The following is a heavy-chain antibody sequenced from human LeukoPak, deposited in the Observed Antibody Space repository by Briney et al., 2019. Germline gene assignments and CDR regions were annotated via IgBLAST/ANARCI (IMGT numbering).Heavy chain of an antibody. Sequence: SETLSLTCAVDGGSLSGYYWSWIRQPPGKGLEWIGEINPTGSTNYNPSLKSRVTISADTSKSQFSLELSSVTAADTAVFYCARALSTVTTYFDYWGQGTLVTVSS. CDR3: ARALSTVTTYFDY. J-gene: IGHJ4*02. CDR2: INPTGST. CDR1: GGSLSGYY. D-gene: IGHD4-17*01. V-gene: IGHV4-34*01.